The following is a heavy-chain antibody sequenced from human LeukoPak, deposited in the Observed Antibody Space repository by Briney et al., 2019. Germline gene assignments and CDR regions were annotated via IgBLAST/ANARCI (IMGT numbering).Heavy chain of an antibody. CDR1: GFTFSSYS. V-gene: IGHV3-21*01. D-gene: IGHD3-22*01. J-gene: IGHJ4*02. Sequence: PGGSLRLSCAASGFTFSSYSMNWVRQAPGKGLEWVSSISSSSSYIYYADSVRGRFTISRDNAKNSLYLQMNSLRVEDTAVYYCARESYDGGGFDYWGQGTLVTVSS. CDR2: ISSSSSYI. CDR3: ARESYDGGGFDY.